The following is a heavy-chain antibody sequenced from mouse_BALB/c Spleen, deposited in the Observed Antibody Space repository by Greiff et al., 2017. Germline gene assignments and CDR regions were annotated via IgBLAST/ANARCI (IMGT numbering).Heavy chain of an antibody. Sequence: VQLQQSGAELAKPGASVKMSCKASGYTFTSYWMHWVKQRPGQGLEWIGYINPSTGYTEYNQKFKDKATLTADKSSSTAYMQLSSLTSEDSAVYYCASPTGTSLCFDYWGQGTTLTVSS. CDR1: GYTFTSYW. CDR2: INPSTGYT. CDR3: ASPTGTSLCFDY. V-gene: IGHV1-7*01. J-gene: IGHJ2*01. D-gene: IGHD4-1*01.